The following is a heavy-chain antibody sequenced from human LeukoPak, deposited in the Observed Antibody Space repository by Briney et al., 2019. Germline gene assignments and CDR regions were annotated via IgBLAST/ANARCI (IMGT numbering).Heavy chain of an antibody. Sequence: KSSETLSLTCTVSGGSISSSSYYWGWIRQPPGKGLEWIGSIYYSGSTYYNPSLKSRVTISVDTSKNQFSLKLSSVTAADTAVYYCARDLAKIDYWGQGTLVTVSS. CDR1: GGSISSSSYY. V-gene: IGHV4-39*07. CDR3: ARDLAKIDY. J-gene: IGHJ4*02. CDR2: IYYSGST.